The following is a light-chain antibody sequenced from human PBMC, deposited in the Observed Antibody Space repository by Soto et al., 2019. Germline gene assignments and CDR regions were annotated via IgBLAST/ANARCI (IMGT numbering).Light chain of an antibody. V-gene: IGKV3-15*01. CDR2: GAS. Sequence: EIVLTQSPATLSVSPGERATLSCRASQSVSINLAWYQQKPGQAPRLLIYGASTRATGIPARFSGSASGTDFTPTISRLQSEYAAVYYCQHYNNWSRTFGQGTKVEIK. CDR3: QHYNNWSRT. CDR1: QSVSIN. J-gene: IGKJ1*01.